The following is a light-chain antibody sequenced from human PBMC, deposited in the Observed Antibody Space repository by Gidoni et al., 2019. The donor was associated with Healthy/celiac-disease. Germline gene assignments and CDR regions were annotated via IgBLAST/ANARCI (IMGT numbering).Light chain of an antibody. Sequence: DIQMTQSPSTLSASVGDRVTITCRASQSISSWLAWYQQKPGKAPKLLIYKASSLESGGPSRFSGSGSGTEFTSTISSLEPDDFETYYCKQYMGWTFXXXTKVEIK. V-gene: IGKV1-5*03. J-gene: IGKJ1*01. CDR1: QSISSW. CDR3: KQYMGWT. CDR2: KAS.